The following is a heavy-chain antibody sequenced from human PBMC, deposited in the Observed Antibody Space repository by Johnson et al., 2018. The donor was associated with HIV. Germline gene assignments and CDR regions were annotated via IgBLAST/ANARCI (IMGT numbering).Heavy chain of an antibody. Sequence: VQLVESGGGVVQPGGSLRLSCAASGFTFSNAWMRWVRQAPGKGLAWVGRIKSKTDGGTTDYAAPVKGRFPIPRDASKNTLYLQRNSLRAEDTALYYCAKDIGPRMGPDAFDIWGQGTMVTVAS. D-gene: IGHD1-26*01. J-gene: IGHJ3*02. CDR2: IKSKTDGGTT. CDR1: GFTFSNAW. V-gene: IGHV3-15*05. CDR3: AKDIGPRMGPDAFDI.